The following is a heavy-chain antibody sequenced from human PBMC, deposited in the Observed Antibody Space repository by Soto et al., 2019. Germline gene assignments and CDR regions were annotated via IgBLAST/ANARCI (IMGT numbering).Heavy chain of an antibody. CDR3: ARVLKYSSGWYRGKSQGFDP. Sequence: GGSLRLSCAASGFTVSSNYMSWVRQAPGKGLEWVSVIYSGGSTYYADSVKGRFTISRDNSRNTLYLQMNSLRAEDTAVYYCARVLKYSSGWYRGKSQGFDPWGQGTLVTVSS. D-gene: IGHD6-19*01. CDR2: IYSGGST. CDR1: GFTVSSNY. V-gene: IGHV3-53*01. J-gene: IGHJ5*02.